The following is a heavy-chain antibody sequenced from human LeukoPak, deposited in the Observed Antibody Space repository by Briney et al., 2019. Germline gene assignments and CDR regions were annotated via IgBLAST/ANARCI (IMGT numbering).Heavy chain of an antibody. CDR2: IDQDGSEK. CDR1: GSTSSRNF. J-gene: IGHJ4*02. V-gene: IGHV3-7*01. CDR3: ASGAGWESGY. Sequence: GGSLRLSCAVSGSTSSRNFMSWVRQTPEKGLEWVANIDQDGSEKNYVDSVKGRFTFSRDSAKNSLFLQMNSLRAEDTAIYYCASGAGWESGYWGQGTLVTVSS. D-gene: IGHD1-26*01.